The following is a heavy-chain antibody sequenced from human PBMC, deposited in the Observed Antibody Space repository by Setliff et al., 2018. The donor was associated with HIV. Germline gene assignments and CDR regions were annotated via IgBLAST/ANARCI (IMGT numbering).Heavy chain of an antibody. CDR1: GFTFSHYG. CDR2: ISSSSSTI. J-gene: IGHJ4*02. D-gene: IGHD3-22*01. V-gene: IGHV3-48*01. CDR3: ARGNYDRDY. Sequence: GGSLRLSCAASGFTFSHYGMHWVRQAPGKGLEWVSYISSSSSTIYYADSVKGRFTISRDNAKNSLYLQMNSLRVEDTAVYYCARGNYDRDYWGQGTLVTVS.